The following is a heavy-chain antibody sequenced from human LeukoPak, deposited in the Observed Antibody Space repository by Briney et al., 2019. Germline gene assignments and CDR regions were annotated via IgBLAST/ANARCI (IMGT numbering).Heavy chain of an antibody. Sequence: ASVKVSCKASGYTFTGYYMHWVRQAPGQGLEWMGWINPNSGGTNYAQKFQGRVTMTRDTSISTAYMELSRLRSGDTAVYYCARDEGIAVAGIGYWGQGTLVTVSS. CDR1: GYTFTGYY. CDR3: ARDEGIAVAGIGY. CDR2: INPNSGGT. V-gene: IGHV1-2*02. J-gene: IGHJ4*02. D-gene: IGHD6-19*01.